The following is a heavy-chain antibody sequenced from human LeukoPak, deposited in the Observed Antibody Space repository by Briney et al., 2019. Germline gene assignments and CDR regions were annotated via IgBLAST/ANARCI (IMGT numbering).Heavy chain of an antibody. D-gene: IGHD3-10*01. CDR1: GFSITSYW. CDR2: IKQDGSEK. Sequence: GGSLRLSCTASGFSITSYWMCWVRQAPGKGLEWVANIKQDGSEKYYVDSVKGQFTISRDNAKNSLYLQMNSLRADDTAVYHCARRFGYYGSGSHYNFDYWGQGTLVTVSS. J-gene: IGHJ4*02. CDR3: ARRFGYYGSGSHYNFDY. V-gene: IGHV3-7*01.